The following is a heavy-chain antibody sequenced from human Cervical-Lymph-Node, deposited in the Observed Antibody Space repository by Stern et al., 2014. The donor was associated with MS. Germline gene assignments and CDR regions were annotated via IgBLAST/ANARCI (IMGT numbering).Heavy chain of an antibody. J-gene: IGHJ5*02. CDR1: GGSISSGTYY. CDR2: IYHSGST. CDR3: ARYGAPVTTRVGGFDP. D-gene: IGHD4-17*01. V-gene: IGHV4-31*03. Sequence: QVQLQESGPGLVKPSQTLSLTCTVSGGSISSGTYYWSWIRQHPGKGLEWLGYIYHSGSTYDNTSFERRLTITVDTSKNQFSLKLSSVTATDTAVYYCARYGAPVTTRVGGFDPWGQGTLVTVSS.